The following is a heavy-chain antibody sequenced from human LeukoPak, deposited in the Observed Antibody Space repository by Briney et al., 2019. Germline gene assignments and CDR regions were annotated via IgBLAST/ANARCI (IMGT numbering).Heavy chain of an antibody. CDR2: IYSSGTT. CDR1: GASISGSY. CDR3: ARQVGKDEMATTHFDY. V-gene: IGHV4-59*08. D-gene: IGHD5-24*01. J-gene: IGHJ4*02. Sequence: IPSETLSLTCTVSGASISGSYWNWIRQPPGMGLEWIGYIYSSGTTNYSPSLQSRVTISVDTSKNQFSLKLSSVTAADTAVYYCARQVGKDEMATTHFDYWGQGTLVTVSS.